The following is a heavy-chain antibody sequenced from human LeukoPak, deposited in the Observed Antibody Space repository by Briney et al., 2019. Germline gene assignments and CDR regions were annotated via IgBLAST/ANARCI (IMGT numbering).Heavy chain of an antibody. CDR3: ARDRWGSGSYYAPFDY. V-gene: IGHV4-59*01. Sequence: SETLSLTCTVSGGPISSYYWSWIRQPPGKGLEWIGYIYYSGSTNYNPSLKSRVTISVDTSKNQFSLKLSSVTAADTAVYYCARDRWGSGSYYAPFDYWGQGTLVTVSS. CDR1: GGPISSYY. J-gene: IGHJ4*02. D-gene: IGHD3-10*01. CDR2: IYYSGST.